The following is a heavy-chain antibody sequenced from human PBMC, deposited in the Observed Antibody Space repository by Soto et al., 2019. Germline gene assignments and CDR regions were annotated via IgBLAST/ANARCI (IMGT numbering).Heavy chain of an antibody. CDR1: GYTFTNYY. CDR3: AKDALVVPGATGAFDV. CDR2: INPSGGGT. J-gene: IGHJ3*01. V-gene: IGHV1-46*01. D-gene: IGHD2-2*01. Sequence: GASVKVSCKASGYTFTNYYMHWVRQAPGQGLEWMGMINPSGGGTNYAQNFQGRVTITRDTSTSTVYMELSSLRSEDTAVYYCAKDALVVPGATGAFDVWGQGTMVTVSS.